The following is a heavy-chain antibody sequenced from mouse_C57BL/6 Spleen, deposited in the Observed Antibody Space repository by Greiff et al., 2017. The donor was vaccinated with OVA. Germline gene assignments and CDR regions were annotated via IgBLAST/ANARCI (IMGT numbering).Heavy chain of an antibody. CDR1: GYTFTGYW. J-gene: IGHJ2*01. D-gene: IGHD1-1*01. CDR3: ASNNLLLRQSGFY. V-gene: IGHV1-9*01. CDR2: ILPGSGST. Sequence: QVQLKESGAELMKPGASVKLSCKATGYTFTGYWIEWVKQRPGHGLEWIGEILPGSGSTNYNEKFTGKATFTADTSSNTAYMQLSSLTTEDSASYYCASNNLLLRQSGFYWGQGTTLTVSS.